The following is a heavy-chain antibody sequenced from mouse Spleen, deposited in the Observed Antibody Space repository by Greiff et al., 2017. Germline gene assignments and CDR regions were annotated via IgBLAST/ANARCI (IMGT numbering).Heavy chain of an antibody. CDR1: GYTFTDYE. CDR2: IDPETGGT. Sequence: QVQLQQSGAELVRPGASVTLSCKASGYTFTDYEMHWVKQTPVHGLEWIGAIDPETGGTAYNQKFKGKAILTADKSSSTAYMELRSLTSEDSAVYYCTRYGSYYYDGSYDDYWGQGTTLTVSS. V-gene: IGHV1-15*01. D-gene: IGHD1-1*01. J-gene: IGHJ2*01. CDR3: TRYGSYYYDGSYDDY.